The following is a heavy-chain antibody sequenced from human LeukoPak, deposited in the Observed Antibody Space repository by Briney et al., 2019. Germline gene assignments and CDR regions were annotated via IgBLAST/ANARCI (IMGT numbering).Heavy chain of an antibody. V-gene: IGHV1-2*02. Sequence: ASVKVSCKASGYTFTGYYMHWVRQASGQGLEWMGWINPNSGGTNYAQKFQGRVTMTRDTSISTAYMELSRLRSDDTAVYYCARSYGSGSSYFDYWGQGTLVTVSS. J-gene: IGHJ4*02. D-gene: IGHD3-10*01. CDR3: ARSYGSGSSYFDY. CDR1: GYTFTGYY. CDR2: INPNSGGT.